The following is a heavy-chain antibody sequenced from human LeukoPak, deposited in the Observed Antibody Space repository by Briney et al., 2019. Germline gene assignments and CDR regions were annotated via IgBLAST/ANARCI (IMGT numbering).Heavy chain of an antibody. V-gene: IGHV4-59*08. Sequence: SETLSLTCTVSGGSISSYYWSWIRQPPGKGLEWIGYIYYSGSTNYNPSLKSRVTISVDTSKNQFSLKLSSVTAADTAVYYCARIGTSSPNGYYYYGMDVWGQGTTVTVSS. J-gene: IGHJ6*02. CDR3: ARIGTSSPNGYYYYGMDV. CDR1: GGSISSYY. CDR2: IYYSGST. D-gene: IGHD1-7*01.